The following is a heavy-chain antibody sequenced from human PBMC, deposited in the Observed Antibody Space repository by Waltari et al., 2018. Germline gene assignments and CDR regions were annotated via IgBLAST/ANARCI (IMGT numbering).Heavy chain of an antibody. CDR3: TRDLYGSGGDWFDP. CDR2: IGGTHSNI. Sequence: EVRLAESGGGLVKPGGSLRLSCTASGFDLRDFDMNWVRQAPGTGLEWVSSIGGTHSNIFYADSVKGRFTVSRDNAKNSLYLQMDNLRAEDSGLYYCTRDLYGSGGDWFDPWGQGTLVTVSS. D-gene: IGHD3-10*01. V-gene: IGHV3-21*01. CDR1: GFDLRDFD. J-gene: IGHJ5*02.